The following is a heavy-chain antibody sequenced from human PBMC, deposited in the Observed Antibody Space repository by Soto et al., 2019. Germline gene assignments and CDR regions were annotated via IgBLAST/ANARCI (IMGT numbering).Heavy chain of an antibody. D-gene: IGHD4-17*01. CDR1: GFSFSKYT. CDR3: TLSYGDSYYSYNGMDV. CDR2: IHPGDSDT. Sequence: PGESLKISCEGSGFSFSKYTVGWVRQIPGKGLEWMGIIHPGDSDTRYSPSFQGQVTISADKSISTAYLQWSSLKASDTAMYYCTLSYGDSYYSYNGMDVWGQGTTVTVSS. J-gene: IGHJ6*02. V-gene: IGHV5-51*01.